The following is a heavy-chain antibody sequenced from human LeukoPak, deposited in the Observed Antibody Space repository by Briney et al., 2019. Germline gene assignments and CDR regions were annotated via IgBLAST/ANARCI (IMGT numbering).Heavy chain of an antibody. J-gene: IGHJ6*03. V-gene: IGHV1-69*06. CDR1: GGTFSSYA. CDR3: AGFGGDYGSGSYYYYYYYMDV. CDR2: IIPIFGTA. D-gene: IGHD3-10*01. Sequence: GASAKVSCKASGGTFSSYAISWVRQAPGQGLEWMGGIIPIFGTANYAQKFQGRVTITADKSTSTAYMELSSLRSEDTAVYYCAGFGGDYGSGSYYYYYYYMDVWGKGTTVTVSS.